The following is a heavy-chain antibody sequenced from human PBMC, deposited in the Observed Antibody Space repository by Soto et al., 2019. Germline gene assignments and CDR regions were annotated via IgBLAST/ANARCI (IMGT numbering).Heavy chain of an antibody. CDR2: ISSSSSYI. CDR1: GFTFSSYS. CDR3: ARGGYCSGGSCWKEGWFDP. Sequence: GGSLRLSCAASGFTFSSYSMNWVRQAPGKGLEWVSSISSSSSYIYYADSVKGRFTISRDNAKNSLYLQMNSLRAEDTAVYYCARGGYCSGGSCWKEGWFDPWGQGTLVTVSS. D-gene: IGHD2-15*01. V-gene: IGHV3-21*01. J-gene: IGHJ5*02.